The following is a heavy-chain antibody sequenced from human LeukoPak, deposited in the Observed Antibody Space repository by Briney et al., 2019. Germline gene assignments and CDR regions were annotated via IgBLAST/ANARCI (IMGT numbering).Heavy chain of an antibody. V-gene: IGHV1-2*02. CDR2: INPNSGGT. CDR1: GYTFTGYY. J-gene: IGHJ4*02. Sequence: ASVKVSCKASGYTFTGYYMHWVRQAPGQGLEWMGWINPNSGGTNYAQKFQGRVTMTRDTSISTAYMELSRLRSDDTAVYYCARGSSGSYYIDRLVYWGQGILVTVSS. D-gene: IGHD1-26*01. CDR3: ARGSSGSYYIDRLVY.